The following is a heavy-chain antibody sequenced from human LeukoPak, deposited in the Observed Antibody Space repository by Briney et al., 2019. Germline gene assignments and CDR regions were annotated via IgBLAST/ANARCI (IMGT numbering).Heavy chain of an antibody. V-gene: IGHV3-23*01. CDR3: ARVSDGYGDYGGYYYGMDV. J-gene: IGHJ6*02. D-gene: IGHD4-17*01. CDR2: ISDSGGST. Sequence: GGSLRLSCAASGFTFSSYAMSWVRQAPGKGLEWVSAISDSGGSTYYADSVKGRFTISRDNSKNTLYLQMNSLRAEDTAVYYCARVSDGYGDYGGYYYGMDVWGQGTTVTVSS. CDR1: GFTFSSYA.